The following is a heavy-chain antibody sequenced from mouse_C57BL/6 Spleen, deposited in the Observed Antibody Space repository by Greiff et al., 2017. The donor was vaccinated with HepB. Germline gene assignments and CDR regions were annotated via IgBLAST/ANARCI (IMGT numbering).Heavy chain of an antibody. CDR1: GYSITSGYY. V-gene: IGHV3-6*01. CDR2: ISYDGSN. Sequence: VQLKQSGPGLVKPSQSLSLTCSVTGYSITSGYYWNWIRQFPGNQLEWMGYISYDGSNNYNPSLKNRISITRDTSKNQFFLKLNSVTTEDTATYYCARAEIYLDYWGQGTTLTVSS. CDR3: ARAEIYLDY. J-gene: IGHJ2*01.